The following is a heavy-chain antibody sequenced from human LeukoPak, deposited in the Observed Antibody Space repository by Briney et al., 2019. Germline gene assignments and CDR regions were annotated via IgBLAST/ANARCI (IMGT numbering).Heavy chain of an antibody. Sequence: GGSLRLSCVASGFTFDDYAMHWVRQRPEKGLEWVSGISWNSGKIGYADSVKGRFTISRDNAKNSLYLQMNGLRAEDTAVYYCAKDSGGYSHDSGADYWGQGTLVTVSS. V-gene: IGHV3-9*01. J-gene: IGHJ4*02. CDR3: AKDSGGYSHDSGADY. D-gene: IGHD5-18*01. CDR1: GFTFDDYA. CDR2: ISWNSGKI.